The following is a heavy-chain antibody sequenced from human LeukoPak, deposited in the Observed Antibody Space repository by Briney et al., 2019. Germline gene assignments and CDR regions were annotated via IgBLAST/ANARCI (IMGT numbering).Heavy chain of an antibody. J-gene: IGHJ6*04. Sequence: SETLSLTCTVSGGSISSSSYYWGWIRQPPGKGLEWIGSIYYSGSTYYNPSLKSRVTISVDTSKNQFSLKLSSATAADTAVYYCARQSTADVWGKGTTVTVSS. CDR1: GGSISSSSYY. CDR2: IYYSGST. CDR3: ARQSTADV. D-gene: IGHD2-2*01. V-gene: IGHV4-39*01.